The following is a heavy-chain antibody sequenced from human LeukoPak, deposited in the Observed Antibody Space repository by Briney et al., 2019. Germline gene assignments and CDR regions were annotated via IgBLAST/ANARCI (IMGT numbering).Heavy chain of an antibody. CDR3: AREPRSIAAPDY. J-gene: IGHJ4*02. Sequence: GGSLRLSCAASGFTFSSYGMHWVRQAPGKGLEWVAVIWYDGSNKYYADSVKGRFTISRDNSKNTLYLQMNSLRAEDTAVYYCAREPRSIAAPDYWGQGTLVTVSS. CDR1: GFTFSSYG. V-gene: IGHV3-33*01. CDR2: IWYDGSNK. D-gene: IGHD6-6*01.